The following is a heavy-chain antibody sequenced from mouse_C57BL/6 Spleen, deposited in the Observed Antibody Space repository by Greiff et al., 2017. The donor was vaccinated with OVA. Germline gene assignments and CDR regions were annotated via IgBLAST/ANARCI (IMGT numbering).Heavy chain of an antibody. D-gene: IGHD1-1*01. V-gene: IGHV1-66*01. J-gene: IGHJ4*01. CDR1: GYSFTSYY. Sequence: VKLVESGPELVKPGASVKISCKASGYSFTSYYIHWVKQRPGQGLEWIGWIYPGSGNTKYNEKFKGKATLTAATSSSTAYMQLSSLTSEDSAVYYCARSGGSSYGAMDYWGQGTSVTVSS. CDR2: IYPGSGNT. CDR3: ARSGGSSYGAMDY.